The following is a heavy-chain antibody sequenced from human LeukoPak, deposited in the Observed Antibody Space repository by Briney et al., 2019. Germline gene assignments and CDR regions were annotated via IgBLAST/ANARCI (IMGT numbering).Heavy chain of an antibody. CDR1: GGSFSGYY. CDR3: ARGRSGGYGLDY. Sequence: SEILSLTCAVYGGSFSGYYWSWIRQPPGKGLGWIGEINHSGSTNYNPSLKSRVTISVDTSKNQSSPKLSSVTAADTAVYYCARGRSGGYGLDYWGQGTLVTVSS. D-gene: IGHD5-12*01. CDR2: INHSGST. V-gene: IGHV4-34*01. J-gene: IGHJ4*02.